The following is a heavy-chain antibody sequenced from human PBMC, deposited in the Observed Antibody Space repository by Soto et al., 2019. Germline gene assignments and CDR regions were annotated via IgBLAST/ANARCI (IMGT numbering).Heavy chain of an antibody. Sequence: QITLKESGPTLVKPTQTFTLACTFSGFSLSTSGMVVGWIRQPPGKALEWLALIYWDDDKRYSPSLKSRLTITKDPSKNQVVLTMTNMDPVDTATYYCAHYSSTSSFDYWGQGTLVTVSS. V-gene: IGHV2-5*02. D-gene: IGHD6-13*01. J-gene: IGHJ4*02. CDR3: AHYSSTSSFDY. CDR1: GFSLSTSGMV. CDR2: IYWDDDK.